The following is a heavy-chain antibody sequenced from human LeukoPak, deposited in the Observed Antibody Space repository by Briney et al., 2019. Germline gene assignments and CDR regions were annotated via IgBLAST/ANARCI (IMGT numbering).Heavy chain of an antibody. CDR3: ARVSYSYGTDV. V-gene: IGHV4-34*01. CDR1: GGSFSGYY. CDR2: INHSGST. D-gene: IGHD3-10*01. J-gene: IGHJ6*04. Sequence: PSETLSLTCAVYGGSFSGYYWSWIRQPPGKVLEWIGEINHSGSTNYNPSLKSRVTISVDTSKNQFSLELSSVTAADTAVYYCARVSYSYGTDVWGKGTTVTVSS.